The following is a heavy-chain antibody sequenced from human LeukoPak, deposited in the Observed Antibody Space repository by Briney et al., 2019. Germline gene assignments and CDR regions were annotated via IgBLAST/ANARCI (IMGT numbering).Heavy chain of an antibody. Sequence: GGSLTLSCAASGFTFSSYWMHWVRQAPGKGPVWVSRVDVHGQGTAYADSVKGRFTISRDNAKNTLSLQMNSLSAEDTAVYYCVRSNYDSTTFYYHLDLWGQGTLVTVSS. CDR2: VDVHGQGT. V-gene: IGHV3-74*01. CDR1: GFTFSSYW. CDR3: VRSNYDSTTFYYHLDL. D-gene: IGHD2/OR15-2a*01. J-gene: IGHJ5*02.